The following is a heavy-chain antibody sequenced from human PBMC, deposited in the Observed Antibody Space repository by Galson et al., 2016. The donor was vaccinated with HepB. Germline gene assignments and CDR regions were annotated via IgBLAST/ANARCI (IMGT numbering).Heavy chain of an antibody. CDR1: SFTFSNYY. J-gene: IGHJ4*02. CDR3: AREDWNYSLD. Sequence: SLRLSCAASSFTFSNYYVSWIRQAPGKGLEWVAYITGGSKTIFYADSVKGRFTISRDNAKSSLYLQMNRLRDEDTAMYYCAREDWNYSLDWGRGTLVTVSS. CDR2: ITGGSKTI. D-gene: IGHD1-7*01. V-gene: IGHV3-11*01.